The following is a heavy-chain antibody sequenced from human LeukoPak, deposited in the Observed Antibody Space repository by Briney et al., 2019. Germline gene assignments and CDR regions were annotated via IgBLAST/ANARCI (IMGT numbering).Heavy chain of an antibody. D-gene: IGHD3-22*01. J-gene: IGHJ3*02. V-gene: IGHV1-2*06. CDR3: ARRPAYYYDSSGVNGAFDI. CDR1: GYTFTGYY. Sequence: GASVKVSCKASGYTFTGYYMHWVRQAPGQGLEWMGRINPNSGSTNYAQKFQGRVTMTRDTSISTAYMELSRLRSDDTAVYYCARRPAYYYDSSGVNGAFDIWGQGTMVTVSS. CDR2: INPNSGST.